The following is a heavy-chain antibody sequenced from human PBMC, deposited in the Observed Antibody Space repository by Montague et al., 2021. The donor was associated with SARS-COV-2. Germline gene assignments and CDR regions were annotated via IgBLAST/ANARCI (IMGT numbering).Heavy chain of an antibody. CDR2: IYYGGST. Sequence: SETLSLTCTVSGGSISGYYGSWIRQSPGKGLEWIGYIYYGGSTTYNPSLKNRVSISVDSAKRQFSLKLSAVTAADSAVCYCARHLPYSGSYNWFDPWGQGTLVTVSS. CDR1: GGSISGYY. CDR3: ARHLPYSGSYNWFDP. V-gene: IGHV4-59*08. D-gene: IGHD1-26*01. J-gene: IGHJ5*02.